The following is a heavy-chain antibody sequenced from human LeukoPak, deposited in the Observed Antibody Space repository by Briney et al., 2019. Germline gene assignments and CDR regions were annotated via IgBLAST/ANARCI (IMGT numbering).Heavy chain of an antibody. J-gene: IGHJ4*02. CDR2: IYYSGST. Sequence: PSETLSLTCTVSGGSISSGGYYWSWIRQHPGKGLEWIGYIYYSGSTYYNPSLKSRVTTSVDTSKNQFSLKLSSVTAADTAVYYCARLSWNYYGSGSSPFDYWGQGTLVTVSS. CDR3: ARLSWNYYGSGSSPFDY. V-gene: IGHV4-31*03. CDR1: GGSISSGGYY. D-gene: IGHD3-10*01.